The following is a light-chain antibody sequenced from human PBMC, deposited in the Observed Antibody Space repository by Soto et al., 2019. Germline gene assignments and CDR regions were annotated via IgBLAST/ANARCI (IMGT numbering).Light chain of an antibody. CDR2: EVS. V-gene: IGLV2-14*01. Sequence: QSVLTQPASVSGSPGQSITISCTGSSSDIGAYNYVSWFQQYPGKAPKLIISEVSNRPSGVSNRFSGSKSGTAASLTISGLQTEDEADYFCSSYTGSDTLIFGGGTKVTVL. J-gene: IGLJ2*01. CDR1: SSDIGAYNY. CDR3: SSYTGSDTLI.